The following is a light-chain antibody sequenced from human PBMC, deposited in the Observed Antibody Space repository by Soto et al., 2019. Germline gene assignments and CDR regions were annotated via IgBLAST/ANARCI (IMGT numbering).Light chain of an antibody. Sequence: EIVLTQSPVTLSLSPGERATLSCRASQFVASNSLAWYQQKPGQAPRVVIFDTSNRATGIPGRFSGSGSGTDFTLTIRRLEPEDFAVYFCRQYGSSPRTFGQGTKLEIK. CDR1: QFVASNS. V-gene: IGKV3-20*01. J-gene: IGKJ2*01. CDR2: DTS. CDR3: RQYGSSPRT.